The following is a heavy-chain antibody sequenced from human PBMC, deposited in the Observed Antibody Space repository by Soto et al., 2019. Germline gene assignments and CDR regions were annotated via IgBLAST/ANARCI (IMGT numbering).Heavy chain of an antibody. V-gene: IGHV1-18*01. CDR1: GYTFTSYG. CDR3: ASNHDGRLNYDILTGYYYYGMDV. J-gene: IGHJ6*02. D-gene: IGHD3-9*01. Sequence: GASVKVSCKASGYTFTSYGISWVRQAPGQGLEWMGWISAYNGHTNYAQKLQDRVTMTRDTSTSTVYMELSSLRSEDTAVYYCASNHDGRLNYDILTGYYYYGMDVWGQGTTVTVSS. CDR2: ISAYNGHT.